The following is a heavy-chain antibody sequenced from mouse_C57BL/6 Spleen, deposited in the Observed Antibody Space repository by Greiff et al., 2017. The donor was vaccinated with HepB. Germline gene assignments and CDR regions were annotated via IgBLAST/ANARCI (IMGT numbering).Heavy chain of an antibody. CDR3: VQSLGQATEY. Sequence: VQLQQSGPGLVKPSQSLSLTCSVTGYSITSGYYWNWIRQFPGNKLEWMGYISYDGSNKYNPSLKNRISITRDTSKNQFFLKLNSVTTEDTATYSCVQSLGQATEYWGQGTTLTVSS. V-gene: IGHV3-6*01. CDR2: ISYDGSN. D-gene: IGHD3-2*02. J-gene: IGHJ2*01. CDR1: GYSITSGYY.